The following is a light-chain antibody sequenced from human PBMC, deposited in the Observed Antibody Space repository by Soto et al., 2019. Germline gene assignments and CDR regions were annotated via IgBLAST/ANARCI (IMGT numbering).Light chain of an antibody. CDR3: QQTYKTPLT. V-gene: IGKV3-15*01. Sequence: EIVMTQSPATLSVSPGERATLSCWASQSVSSNLAWYQQKSGQAPRLLMYGASTRATGIPARFSGSGSGTDFTLTISVLQPEDSATYYCQQTYKTPLTFGQGTKVEIK. CDR2: GAS. J-gene: IGKJ1*01. CDR1: QSVSSN.